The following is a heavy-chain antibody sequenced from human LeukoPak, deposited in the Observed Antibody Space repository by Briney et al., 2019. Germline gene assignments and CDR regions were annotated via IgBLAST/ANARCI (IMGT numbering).Heavy chain of an antibody. CDR2: IYSGGST. CDR1: GFTFSSYG. J-gene: IGHJ3*02. Sequence: PGGSLRLSCAASGFTFSSYGMHWVRQAPGKGLEWVSVIYSGGSTYYADSVKGRFTISRDNSKNTLYLQMNSLRAEDTAVYYCARDSPKGRYAFDIWGQGTMVTVSS. V-gene: IGHV3-53*01. D-gene: IGHD3-10*01. CDR3: ARDSPKGRYAFDI.